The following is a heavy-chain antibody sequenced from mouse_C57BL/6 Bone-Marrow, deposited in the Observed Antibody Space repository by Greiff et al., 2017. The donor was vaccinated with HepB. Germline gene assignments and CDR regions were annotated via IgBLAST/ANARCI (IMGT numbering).Heavy chain of an antibody. Sequence: EVHLVESGGGLVKPGGSLKLSCAASGFTFSSYAMSWVRQTPEKRLEWVATISDGGSYTYYPDNVKGRFTISRDNAKNNLYLQMSHLKSEDTAMYYCARDGIITTVVANAMDYWGQGTSVTVSS. V-gene: IGHV5-4*01. J-gene: IGHJ4*01. D-gene: IGHD1-1*01. CDR1: GFTFSSYA. CDR3: ARDGIITTVVANAMDY. CDR2: ISDGGSYT.